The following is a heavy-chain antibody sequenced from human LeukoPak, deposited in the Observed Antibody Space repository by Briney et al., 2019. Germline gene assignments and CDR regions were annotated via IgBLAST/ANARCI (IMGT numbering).Heavy chain of an antibody. J-gene: IGHJ4*02. CDR1: GGPFSGYY. CDR3: ARYVWGSYPTFEDY. D-gene: IGHD3-16*02. Sequence: TSETLSLTCAVYGGPFSGYYWSWIRQSPGKGLEWIGEINHSGSTNYNPSLKSRVTISVDTSKNQFSLKLSSVTAADTAVYYCARYVWGSYPTFEDYWGQGTLVTVSS. V-gene: IGHV4-34*01. CDR2: INHSGST.